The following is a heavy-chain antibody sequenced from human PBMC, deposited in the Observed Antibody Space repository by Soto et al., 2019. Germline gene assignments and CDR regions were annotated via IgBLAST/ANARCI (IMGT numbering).Heavy chain of an antibody. CDR2: ISAYNGNT. Sequence: ASVKVSCKASGYTFTSYGISWVRQAPGQGLEWMGWISAYNGNTNYAQKLQGRVNMTTDTSTSTTNKELRRLRSDDTAVYYSGRDTDSGYCSSTSCLWSYYYYGMDVWGQGTTVTVSS. J-gene: IGHJ6*02. D-gene: IGHD2-2*01. V-gene: IGHV1-18*01. CDR1: GYTFTSYG. CDR3: GRDTDSGYCSSTSCLWSYYYYGMDV.